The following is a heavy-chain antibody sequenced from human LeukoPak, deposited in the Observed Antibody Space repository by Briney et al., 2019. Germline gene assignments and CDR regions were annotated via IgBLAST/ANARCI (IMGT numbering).Heavy chain of an antibody. D-gene: IGHD3-10*01. CDR1: GGSFSGYY. CDR2: INHSGST. Sequence: SETLSLTCAVYGGSFSGYYWSWIRQPPGKGLEWIGEINHSGSTNYNPSLKSRVTISVDTSKNQFSLKLSSVTAADTAVYYCARLFGVYYYGSGSYYKTNWFDPWGQGTLVTVPS. V-gene: IGHV4-34*01. CDR3: ARLFGVYYYGSGSYYKTNWFDP. J-gene: IGHJ5*02.